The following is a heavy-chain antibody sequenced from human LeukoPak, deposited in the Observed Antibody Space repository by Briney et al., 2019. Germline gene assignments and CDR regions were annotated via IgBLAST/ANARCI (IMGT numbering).Heavy chain of an antibody. CDR1: GFTFSSYW. CDR3: ARDGSGSGSYDPPFDY. CDR2: ISQDGSEE. V-gene: IGHV3-7*01. J-gene: IGHJ4*02. D-gene: IGHD1-26*01. Sequence: GGSLRLSCAASGFTFSSYWMNWVRQAPGKGLEWVANISQDGSEEYYVDSVKGRFTISRDHAKNSLYLQMNSLRAEDTAVYYCARDGSGSGSYDPPFDYWGRGTLVTVSS.